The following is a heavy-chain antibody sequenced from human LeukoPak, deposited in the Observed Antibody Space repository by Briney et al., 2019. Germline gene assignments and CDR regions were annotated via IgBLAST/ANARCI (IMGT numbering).Heavy chain of an antibody. Sequence: ASVTVSCKASGYTFTGYYMHWVRQAPGQGLERMGWINPNSGGTNYAQKFQGRVTMTRDTSISTAYMELSRLRSDDTAVYYCARDLTEGSGSYAFDYWGQGTLVTVSS. CDR2: INPNSGGT. CDR3: ARDLTEGSGSYAFDY. D-gene: IGHD3-10*01. V-gene: IGHV1-2*02. J-gene: IGHJ4*02. CDR1: GYTFTGYY.